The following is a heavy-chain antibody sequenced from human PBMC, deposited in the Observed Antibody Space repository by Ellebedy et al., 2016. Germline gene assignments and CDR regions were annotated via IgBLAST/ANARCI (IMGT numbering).Heavy chain of an antibody. D-gene: IGHD3-9*01. CDR2: IKQDGSEK. V-gene: IGHV3-7*01. Sequence: GGSLRLSXAASGFTFSSYWMSWVRQAPGKGLEWVANIKQDGSEKYYVDSVKGRFTISRDNAKNSLYLQMNSLRAEDTAVYYCARIFGTIFGDFDYWGQGTLVTVSS. CDR1: GFTFSSYW. J-gene: IGHJ4*02. CDR3: ARIFGTIFGDFDY.